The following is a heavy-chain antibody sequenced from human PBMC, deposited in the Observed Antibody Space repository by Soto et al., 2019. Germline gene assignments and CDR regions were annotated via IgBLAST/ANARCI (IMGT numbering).Heavy chain of an antibody. CDR3: ARHTVCTSCYSPETEYFQH. CDR2: IYYSGST. D-gene: IGHD2-2*01. J-gene: IGHJ1*01. V-gene: IGHV4-39*01. Sequence: PSETLSLTCTVSGGSISSSSYYCGWIRQPPGKGLEWIGSIYYSGSTYYNPSLKSRVTISVDTSKNQFSLKLSSVTAADTAVYYCARHTVCTSCYSPETEYFQHWAQGTLVTVSS. CDR1: GGSISSSSYY.